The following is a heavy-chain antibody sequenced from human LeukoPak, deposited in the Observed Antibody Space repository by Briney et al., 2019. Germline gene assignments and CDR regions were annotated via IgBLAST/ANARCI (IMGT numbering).Heavy chain of an antibody. CDR2: INPNSGGT. J-gene: IGHJ5*02. CDR3: ARGALFRYFGLLFKGGPNWFDP. V-gene: IGHV1-2*04. Sequence: GASVKVSCKASGYTFTGYYMHWVRQAPGQGLDWMGWINPNSGGTNYAQKFQGWVTMTRDTSISTAYMELSRLRSDDTAVYYCARGALFRYFGLLFKGGPNWFDPWSEARLVTASS. CDR1: GYTFTGYY. D-gene: IGHD3-9*01.